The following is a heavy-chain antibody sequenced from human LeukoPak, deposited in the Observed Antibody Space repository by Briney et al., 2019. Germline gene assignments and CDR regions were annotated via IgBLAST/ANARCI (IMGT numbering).Heavy chain of an antibody. CDR3: ARDKAGHFDY. Sequence: GGSLRLSCAASGFTVSSNYMSWVRQAPGKGLEWVSVVYSGGSTYYADSVKGRFTISRDNSKNTLYLQMNSLRAEDTAVYYCARDKAGHFDYWGQGTLVTVSS. J-gene: IGHJ4*02. CDR2: VYSGGST. CDR1: GFTVSSNY. V-gene: IGHV3-53*01.